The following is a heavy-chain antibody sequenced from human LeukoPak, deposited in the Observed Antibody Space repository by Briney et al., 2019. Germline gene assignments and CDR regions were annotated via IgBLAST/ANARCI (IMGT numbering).Heavy chain of an antibody. CDR2: IYTSGST. CDR3: ARDPYGFGTRRNWFDP. V-gene: IGHV4-4*07. D-gene: IGHD3-10*01. Sequence: PSETLSLTCTVSGGSISYYYWSWIRQPAGKGLEWIGRIYTSGSTNYNPSLKSRVTMSVDTSKNQFSLKLSSVTAADTAVYYCARDPYGFGTRRNWFDPWGQGTLVTVSS. CDR1: GGSISYYY. J-gene: IGHJ5*02.